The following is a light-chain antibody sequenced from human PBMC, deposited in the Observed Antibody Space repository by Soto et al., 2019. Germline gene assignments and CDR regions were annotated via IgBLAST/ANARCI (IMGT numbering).Light chain of an antibody. CDR2: DAS. Sequence: AIQLTQSPSSLSASTGDRVTITCRASQAINSALAWYRQKPGKAPDLLIFDASTLESGVPSRFSGRGFGTDFTLTITSLQPEDFATYYCQQFYTYPITFGQGTRLEI. CDR3: QQFYTYPIT. V-gene: IGKV1-13*02. J-gene: IGKJ5*01. CDR1: QAINSA.